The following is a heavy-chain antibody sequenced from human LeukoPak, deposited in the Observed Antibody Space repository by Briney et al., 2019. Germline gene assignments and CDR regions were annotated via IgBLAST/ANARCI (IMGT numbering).Heavy chain of an antibody. Sequence: GGSLRLSCAASGFTFSSYAMSWVRQAPGKGLEWVSAISGSGGSTYYADSVKGRFTITRDNSKNMLYLQMNSLRAEDTAVYYCAKDPAYYDFWSGYYPFDYWGQGTLVTVSS. J-gene: IGHJ4*02. V-gene: IGHV3-23*01. D-gene: IGHD3-3*01. CDR3: AKDPAYYDFWSGYYPFDY. CDR2: ISGSGGST. CDR1: GFTFSSYA.